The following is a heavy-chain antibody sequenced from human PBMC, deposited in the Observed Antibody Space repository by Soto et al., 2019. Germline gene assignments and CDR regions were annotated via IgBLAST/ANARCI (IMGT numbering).Heavy chain of an antibody. CDR3: ARDESLGSGMDV. D-gene: IGHD3-16*01. CDR2: IYYSGST. V-gene: IGHV4-31*03. J-gene: IGHJ6*02. Sequence: SETLSLTCTVSGGSISSGGYYWSWIRQHPGKGLEWIGYIYYSGSTYYNPSLKSRVTISVDTSKNQFSLKLSSVTAADTAVYYCARDESLGSGMDVWGQGTTVTVSS. CDR1: GGSISSGGYY.